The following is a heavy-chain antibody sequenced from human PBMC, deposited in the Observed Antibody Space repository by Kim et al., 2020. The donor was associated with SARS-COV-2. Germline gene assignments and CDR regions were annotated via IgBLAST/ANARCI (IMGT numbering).Heavy chain of an antibody. D-gene: IGHD3-16*01. CDR1: GFTFSSYW. J-gene: IGHJ4*02. CDR3: TGLGTGYVWEKFDY. V-gene: IGHV3-74*01. Sequence: GGSLRLSCVASGFTFSSYWMTWVRQAPGKGLVWVSSVNSDGSSPNYADSVRGRFTISRDSARNTLYLQRNSPRAEDTAVYYCTGLGTGYVWEKFDYWGQGALVTASS. CDR2: VNSDGSSP.